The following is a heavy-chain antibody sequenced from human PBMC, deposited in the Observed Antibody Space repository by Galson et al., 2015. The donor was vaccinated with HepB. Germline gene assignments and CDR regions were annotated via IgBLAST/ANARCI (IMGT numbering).Heavy chain of an antibody. CDR3: ARGGGEMATMPHPHAFDI. V-gene: IGHV1-69*13. CDR1: GGTFSSYA. J-gene: IGHJ3*02. D-gene: IGHD5-24*01. Sequence: SVKVSCKASGGTFSSYAISWVRQAPGQGLEWMGGIIPIFGTANYAQKFQGRVTITADESTSTAYMELSSLRSEDTAVYYCARGGGEMATMPHPHAFDIWGQGTMVTVSS. CDR2: IIPIFGTA.